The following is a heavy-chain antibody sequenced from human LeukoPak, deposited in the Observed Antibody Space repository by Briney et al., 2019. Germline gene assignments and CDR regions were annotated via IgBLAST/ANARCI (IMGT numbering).Heavy chain of an antibody. J-gene: IGHJ4*02. Sequence: ASVTVSCTASGYTFTRYYVHWVRQAPGQGLEWMGMINPDGGSTNYAQKFQGRVTMTRDTSTSTVYMDLSSLRSEDTAVYYCARAYNWNDKFDYWGQGTLVTVSS. V-gene: IGHV1-46*01. CDR2: INPDGGST. CDR3: ARAYNWNDKFDY. CDR1: GYTFTRYY. D-gene: IGHD1-20*01.